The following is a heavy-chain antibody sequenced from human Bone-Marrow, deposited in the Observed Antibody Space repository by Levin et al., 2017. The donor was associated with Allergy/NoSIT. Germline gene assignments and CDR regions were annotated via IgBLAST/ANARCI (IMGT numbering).Heavy chain of an antibody. J-gene: IGHJ5*02. CDR3: AREVIPRGSSRQWLPLDWFDP. CDR2: INPVNGNT. CDR1: GYSFTHYA. V-gene: IGHV1-3*01. Sequence: ASVKVSFKASGYSFTHYAIHWVRQAPGQRLEWMGWINPVNGNTKYSQNFQGRVTITKDTSASTVYVELSSLRSEDTAVYYCAREVIPRGSSRQWLPLDWFDPWGQGTLVTVSS. D-gene: IGHD5-12*01.